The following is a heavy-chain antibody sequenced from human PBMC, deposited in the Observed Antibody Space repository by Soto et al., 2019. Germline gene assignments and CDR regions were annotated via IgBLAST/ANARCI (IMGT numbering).Heavy chain of an antibody. Sequence: EVQLVESGGGMVRPGGSLRLSCAASGFTFGSYSMNWVRQAPGKGLEWVSNISSSRAYVYYADSLKGRFTVSRDNAKNALYLQMNSLRAEDSAVYYCARKTGYYDIRASANGLADAFDIWGQGTMVTVSS. CDR1: GFTFGSYS. V-gene: IGHV3-21*01. D-gene: IGHD3-22*01. J-gene: IGHJ3*02. CDR3: ARKTGYYDIRASANGLADAFDI. CDR2: ISSSRAYV.